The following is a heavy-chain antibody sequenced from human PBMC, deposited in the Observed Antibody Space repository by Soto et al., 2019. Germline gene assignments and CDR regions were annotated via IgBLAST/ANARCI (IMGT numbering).Heavy chain of an antibody. D-gene: IGHD5-18*01. CDR2: VYYSGNT. V-gene: IGHV4-59*01. CDR3: AREVGTDVGGLGFYDAFDI. J-gene: IGHJ3*02. Sequence: SETLSLTCTISGGSISNYYWTWIRQTPGKGLEWIGYVYYSGNTNYNPSLKSRVSISVDMSKNQFSLELSSVTAADTAMYYCAREVGTDVGGLGFYDAFDIWGPGTKVTVSS. CDR1: GGSISNYY.